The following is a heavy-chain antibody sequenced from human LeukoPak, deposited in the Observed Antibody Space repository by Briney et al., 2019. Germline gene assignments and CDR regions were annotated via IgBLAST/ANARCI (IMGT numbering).Heavy chain of an antibody. V-gene: IGHV4-59*01. D-gene: IGHD3-10*01. CDR3: ARAPGGGATDY. CDR2: IHKSGST. CDR1: GDSISNNF. Sequence: SEILSLTCTVSGDSISNNFWSWVRQPPGKGLELIGYIHKSGSTNYNPSLKSRLTISVDTSKNQISLKLTSVTAADTAVYYCARAPGGGATDYWGQGTLVTVSS. J-gene: IGHJ4*02.